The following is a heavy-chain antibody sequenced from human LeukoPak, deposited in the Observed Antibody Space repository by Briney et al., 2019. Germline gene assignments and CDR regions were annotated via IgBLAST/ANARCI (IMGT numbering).Heavy chain of an antibody. J-gene: IGHJ4*02. V-gene: IGHV3-30-3*01. CDR2: ISYDGSNK. CDR1: GFTFSSYA. D-gene: IGHD5-12*01. CDR3: AKAPDIVAARGAYYFDY. Sequence: GGSLRLSCAASGFTFSSYAMPWVRQAPGKGLEWVAVISYDGSNKYYADSVKGRFTISRDNSKNTLYLQMHSLKAEDTAVYYCAKAPDIVAARGAYYFDYWGQGTLVTVSS.